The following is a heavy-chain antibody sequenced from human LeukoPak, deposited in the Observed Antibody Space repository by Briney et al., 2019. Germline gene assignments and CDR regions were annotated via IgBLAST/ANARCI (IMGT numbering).Heavy chain of an antibody. J-gene: IGHJ4*02. CDR1: GFTFSSYG. CDR3: AKLHYGSGSYFDY. Sequence: GGSLRLSCAASGFTFSSYGMHWVRQAPGKGLEWVAFIRYDGSNKYYADSVKGRFTISRDNSKNTLYLQMNSLRVEDTAVYYCAKLHYGSGSYFDYWGQGTLVTVSS. CDR2: IRYDGSNK. D-gene: IGHD3-10*01. V-gene: IGHV3-30*02.